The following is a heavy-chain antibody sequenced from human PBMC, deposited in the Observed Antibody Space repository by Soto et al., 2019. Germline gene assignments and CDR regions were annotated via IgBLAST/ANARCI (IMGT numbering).Heavy chain of an antibody. V-gene: IGHV4-39*01. Sequence: PSETLSLTCTVSGGSINNNNYYWGWVRQPPGKGLEWIGTIYYSGSTYYNPSLRSRVTLSVDTSKNQFSLTLSSVTAADTAVYYCARRRRYGDDPYYYYYMDIWGKGTTVTVSS. CDR1: GGSINNNNYY. D-gene: IGHD4-17*01. J-gene: IGHJ6*03. CDR3: ARRRRYGDDPYYYYYMDI. CDR2: IYYSGST.